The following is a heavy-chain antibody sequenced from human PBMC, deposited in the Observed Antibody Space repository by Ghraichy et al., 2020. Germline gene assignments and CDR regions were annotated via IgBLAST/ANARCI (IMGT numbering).Heavy chain of an antibody. CDR2: INHSGST. J-gene: IGHJ4*02. Sequence: SETLSLTCAVYGGSFSGYYWSWIRQPPGKGLEWIGAINHSGSTNYNPSLKSRVTISVDTSKNQFSLKLSSVTAADTAVYYCATVTGGSGWYTLGTFDYWGQGTLVTVSS. D-gene: IGHD6-19*01. V-gene: IGHV4-34*01. CDR1: GGSFSGYY. CDR3: ATVTGGSGWYTLGTFDY.